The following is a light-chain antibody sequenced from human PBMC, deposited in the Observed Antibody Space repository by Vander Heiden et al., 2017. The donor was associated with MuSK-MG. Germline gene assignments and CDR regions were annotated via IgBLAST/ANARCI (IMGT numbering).Light chain of an antibody. CDR3: QQRTRGPPGAR. Sequence: EIVLTQSPVTLSLSPGERATLSCRASQNINNYLAWYQQKPGQAPRLLIFDASNRATGIPARFSGSGSGTDFILTISSLEPEDFAVYFCQQRTRGPPGARFGQGTKVEIK. CDR1: QNINNY. V-gene: IGKV3-11*01. J-gene: IGKJ1*01. CDR2: DAS.